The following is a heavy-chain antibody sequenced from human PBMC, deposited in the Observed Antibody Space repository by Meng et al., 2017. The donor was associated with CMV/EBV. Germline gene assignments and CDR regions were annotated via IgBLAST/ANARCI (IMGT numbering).Heavy chain of an antibody. CDR2: ISGYNDNT. V-gene: IGHV1-18*01. Sequence: QVQLVQSGAEVREPGASVKASCKASGYTFTHHGISWVRQAPGQGLEWMGWISGYNDNTKYARHLQGRVTMTTDTSTNTAYMELRSLRSDDTAIYYCARDTMMIMSFDHWGPGTLVTVSS. J-gene: IGHJ4*02. CDR1: GYTFTHHG. D-gene: IGHD3-22*01. CDR3: ARDTMMIMSFDH.